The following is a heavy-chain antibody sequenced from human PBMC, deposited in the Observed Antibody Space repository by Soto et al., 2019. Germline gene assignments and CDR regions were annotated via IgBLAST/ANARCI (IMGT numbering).Heavy chain of an antibody. D-gene: IGHD4-17*01. CDR2: ISSSSSTI. Sequence: PGGALRPSRAASWFTFSSYSMKWGPPGPGKGMEWVSYISSSSSTIYYAVSVKGRFTISRDNAKNSLYLQMNSLRAEDTAVYYCARDHMTTVTPDAFDIWGQGTMVTVSS. J-gene: IGHJ3*02. CDR1: WFTFSSYS. CDR3: ARDHMTTVTPDAFDI. V-gene: IGHV3-48*01.